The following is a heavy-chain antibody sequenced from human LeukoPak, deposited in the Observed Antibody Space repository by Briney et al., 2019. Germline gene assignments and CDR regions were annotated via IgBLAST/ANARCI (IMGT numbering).Heavy chain of an antibody. CDR1: GYTFTGYY. V-gene: IGHV1-2*02. Sequence: ASVKVSCKASGYTFTGYYMHWVRQAPGQGLEWMGWINPNSGGTNYAQKFQGRVTMTRDTSISTAYMELSRLRSGDTAVYYCARGGRRYCSGGSCLEFTWFDPWGQGTLVTVSS. CDR2: INPNSGGT. D-gene: IGHD2-15*01. CDR3: ARGGRRYCSGGSCLEFTWFDP. J-gene: IGHJ5*02.